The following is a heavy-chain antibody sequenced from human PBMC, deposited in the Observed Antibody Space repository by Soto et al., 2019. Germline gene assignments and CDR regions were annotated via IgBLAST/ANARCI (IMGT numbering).Heavy chain of an antibody. V-gene: IGHV4-31*03. CDR1: GGSISSGGYY. CDR3: ARDVRGSSPYYYYYYIDV. CDR2: IYYSGST. Sequence: QVQLQESGPGLVKPSQTLSLTCTVSGGSISSGGYYWSWIRQHPGKGLERIGYIYYSGSTYYNPSLKSRVTISEDTSKKKLSLKLSSVTAADTAVYYCARDVRGSSPYYYYYYIDVWGKGTTVTVSS. J-gene: IGHJ6*03. D-gene: IGHD6-6*01.